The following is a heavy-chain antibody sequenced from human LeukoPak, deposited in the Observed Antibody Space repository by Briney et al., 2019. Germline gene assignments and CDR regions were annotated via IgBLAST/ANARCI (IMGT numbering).Heavy chain of an antibody. CDR1: VGSISSYY. CDR2: VFYSGST. V-gene: IGHV4-59*01. J-gene: IGHJ4*01. D-gene: IGHD3-16*02. CDR3: ASGTVSGVIAPHSFHY. Sequence: SETLSLTCAVSVGSISSYYWTWIRQSPGKGLEWIGNVFYSGSTNYNPSLKSRVTISIDTSKNHFSLKLTSVTAADTAVYFCASGTVSGVIAPHSFHYWGRGTLVTVSS.